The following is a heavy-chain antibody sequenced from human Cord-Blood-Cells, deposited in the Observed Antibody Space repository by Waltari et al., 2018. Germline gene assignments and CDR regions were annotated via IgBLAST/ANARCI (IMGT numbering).Heavy chain of an antibody. V-gene: IGHV3-15*01. Sequence: EVQLVESGGGLVKPGGSLRLSCAASGFTFSNAWMSWVRQAPGKGLGWVGRIKSKTDGGTKDYAAPVKGRFTISREYSKNTLYLQMNSLKTEDTAVYYCTTDRGYSYGYRDYWGQGTLVTVSS. J-gene: IGHJ4*02. CDR3: TTDRGYSYGYRDY. CDR1: GFTFSNAW. D-gene: IGHD5-18*01. CDR2: IKSKTDGGTK.